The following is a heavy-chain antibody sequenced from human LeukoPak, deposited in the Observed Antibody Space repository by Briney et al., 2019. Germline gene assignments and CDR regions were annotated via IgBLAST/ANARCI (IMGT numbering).Heavy chain of an antibody. J-gene: IGHJ4*02. CDR1: GFSFSNYA. D-gene: IGHD6-13*01. Sequence: GGSLRLSCAASGFSFSNYAMHWVRQAPGKGLEWVAVISYDGSNKYYADSVKGRFTISRDNSKNTLYLQMNSLRVEDTAVYYCARDPSIAAAGTDYWGQGTLVTVSS. CDR2: ISYDGSNK. CDR3: ARDPSIAAAGTDY. V-gene: IGHV3-30-3*01.